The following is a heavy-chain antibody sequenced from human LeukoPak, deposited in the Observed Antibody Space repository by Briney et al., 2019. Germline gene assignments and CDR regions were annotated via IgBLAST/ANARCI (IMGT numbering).Heavy chain of an antibody. Sequence: PGGSLTLSCAASGFTFSNSAMSWARQAPGKGLEWVSAISGSGGSTYYAASVKGRFTISRDNSKNTLYLQMNSLRAEDTAVYYCTKGTIWLPFDYWGQGTLVTVSS. D-gene: IGHD5-18*01. CDR2: ISGSGGST. CDR3: TKGTIWLPFDY. J-gene: IGHJ4*02. V-gene: IGHV3-23*01. CDR1: GFTFSNSA.